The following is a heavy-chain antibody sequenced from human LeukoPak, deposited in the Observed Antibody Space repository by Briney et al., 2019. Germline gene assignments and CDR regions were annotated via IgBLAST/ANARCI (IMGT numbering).Heavy chain of an antibody. CDR3: ARWSGSVTARNYYYYMDV. Sequence: SETLSLTCTVSGGSISSYSWTWIRQPAGSGLEWIGRIYTSGTTDYNPSLRTRVTISVDASRNQFSLNLSSVTAADTAVYYCARWSGSVTARNYYYYMDVWGEGTTVTVSS. CDR1: GGSISSYS. V-gene: IGHV4-4*07. CDR2: IYTSGTT. D-gene: IGHD6-6*01. J-gene: IGHJ6*03.